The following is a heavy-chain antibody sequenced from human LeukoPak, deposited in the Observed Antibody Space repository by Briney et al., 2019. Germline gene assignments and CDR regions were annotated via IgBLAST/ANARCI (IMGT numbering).Heavy chain of an antibody. CDR1: GYTFTGYY. D-gene: IGHD1-26*01. V-gene: IGHV1-2*02. CDR3: ARRIEGAYSDYFQH. CDR2: VNPYSGGT. Sequence: ASVKVSCKASGYTFTGYYMHWVRQAPGQGLEWMGWVNPYSGGTNYAQKFQGRVTMTRDTSISTAYMEPSSLRSDDTAVYYCARRIEGAYSDYFQHWGQGTLVTVSS. J-gene: IGHJ1*01.